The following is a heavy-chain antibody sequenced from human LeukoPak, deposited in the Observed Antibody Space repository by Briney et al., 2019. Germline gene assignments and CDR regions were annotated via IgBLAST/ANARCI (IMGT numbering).Heavy chain of an antibody. V-gene: IGHV4-59*08. CDR1: GGSISSYY. J-gene: IGHJ4*02. D-gene: IGHD3-10*01. CDR3: ARHHGRFGDRFDY. CDR2: IYYSGST. Sequence: SETLSLTCTVSGGSISSYYWSWIRQPPGKGLEWIGYIYYSGSTNYNPSLKSRVTISVDTSKNQFSLKLSSVTAADTAVYYCARHHGRFGDRFDYWGQGTLVTVSS.